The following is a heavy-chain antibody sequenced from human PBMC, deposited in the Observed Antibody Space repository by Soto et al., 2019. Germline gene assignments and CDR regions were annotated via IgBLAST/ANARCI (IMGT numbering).Heavy chain of an antibody. Sequence: PGGSLRLSCAASRFTFSGYYMSWIRQAPGKGLEWVSYISSSGGTIYYADSVKGRFTISRDNAKNSLYLQMNSLRAEDTAVYYCARDLGFCDSAICYAYYFDYWGQGTLVTVSS. CDR2: ISSSGGTI. V-gene: IGHV3-11*01. D-gene: IGHD2-2*01. J-gene: IGHJ4*02. CDR1: RFTFSGYY. CDR3: ARDLGFCDSAICYAYYFDY.